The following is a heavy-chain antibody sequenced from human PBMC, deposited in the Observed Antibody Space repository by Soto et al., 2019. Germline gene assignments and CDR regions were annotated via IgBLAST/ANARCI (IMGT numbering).Heavy chain of an antibody. Sequence: EVQLVESGGGLVQPGRSLRLSCAASGFSFGDYAMQWARQVPGKGLEWVPSISWNGESLGYVDSVKGRFTISRDNGKKSVYLQMNSLRGEDTALYYCAKDVGSSGWYDGFDSWGQGTLVTVS. CDR1: GFSFGDYA. CDR3: AKDVGSSGWYDGFDS. V-gene: IGHV3-9*01. D-gene: IGHD6-19*01. CDR2: ISWNGESL. J-gene: IGHJ4*02.